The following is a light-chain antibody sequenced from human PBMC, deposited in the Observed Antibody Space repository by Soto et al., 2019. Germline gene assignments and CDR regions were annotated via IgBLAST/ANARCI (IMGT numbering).Light chain of an antibody. CDR1: QDISKY. J-gene: IGKJ3*01. V-gene: IGKV1-33*01. CDR2: DAS. CDR3: QQYDNLPFT. Sequence: DIQMTQSPSSLSASVGDKVTITCQASQDISKYLHWYQQRPGKAPKLLIYDASNLETGVPSRFSGSGSGTDFTFTISSLQPEDIATYYCQQYDNLPFTFGPGTKVDIK.